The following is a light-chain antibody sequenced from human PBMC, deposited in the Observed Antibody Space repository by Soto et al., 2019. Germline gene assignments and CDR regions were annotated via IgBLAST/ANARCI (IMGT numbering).Light chain of an antibody. CDR2: GAS. Sequence: EIVMTQSPGILSVFPGERATLSCRASQTVSSKLAWYQKKPGQAPRLLIYGASTRATGIPARFSGSGSGTVFTLTISSLQSEDFAVYYCQQSDNWPFTFGQGTKLEIK. V-gene: IGKV3-15*01. CDR3: QQSDNWPFT. J-gene: IGKJ2*01. CDR1: QTVSSK.